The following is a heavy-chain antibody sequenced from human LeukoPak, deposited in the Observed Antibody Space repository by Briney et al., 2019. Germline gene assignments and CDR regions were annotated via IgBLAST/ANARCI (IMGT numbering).Heavy chain of an antibody. CDR1: GFTFDDYA. CDR3: AKDASPYYYYYMDV. Sequence: PGGSLRLSCAASGFTFDDYAMRWVRQAPGKGLEWVSGISWNSGSIGYADSVKGRFTISRDNAKNSLYLQMNSLRAEDTALYYCAKDASPYYYYYMDVWGKGTTVTISS. J-gene: IGHJ6*03. V-gene: IGHV3-9*01. CDR2: ISWNSGSI.